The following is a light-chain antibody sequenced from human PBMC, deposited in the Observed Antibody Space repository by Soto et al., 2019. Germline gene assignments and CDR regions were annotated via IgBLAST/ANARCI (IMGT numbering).Light chain of an antibody. CDR2: WAS. CDR3: QQYYSTPYT. Sequence: DIVMTQSPDSLAVSLGERATINCYSSQNVLFSSNNKYYLAWYQQKPGQPPKLLIYWASTRESGVPDRFSGSGSGTFFTLTISSLQAEDVAVYYCQQYYSTPYTFGQGTKLEIK. V-gene: IGKV4-1*01. CDR1: QNVLFSSNNKYY. J-gene: IGKJ2*01.